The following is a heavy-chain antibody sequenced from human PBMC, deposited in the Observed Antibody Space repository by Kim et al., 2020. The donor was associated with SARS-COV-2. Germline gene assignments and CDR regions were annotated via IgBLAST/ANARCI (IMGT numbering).Heavy chain of an antibody. J-gene: IGHJ6*02. CDR3: ASTLEIAAAGTGMDV. V-gene: IGHV4-59*08. D-gene: IGHD6-13*01. CDR1: GGSISSYY. CDR2: IYYSGST. Sequence: SETLYLTCTVSGGSISSYYWSWIRQPPGKGREGIGYIYYSGSTNYNPSLKSRVTISVDTSKNQFSLKLSSVTAADTAVYYCASTLEIAAAGTGMDVWGQGTTVPVSS.